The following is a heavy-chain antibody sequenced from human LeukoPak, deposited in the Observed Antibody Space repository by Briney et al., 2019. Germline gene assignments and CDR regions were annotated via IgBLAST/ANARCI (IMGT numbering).Heavy chain of an antibody. CDR1: AFTFSSYA. V-gene: IGHV3-23*01. D-gene: IGHD3-22*01. CDR2: ISGGGGST. J-gene: IGHJ2*01. CDR3: AKARVVLTLKWYFDL. Sequence: PGGSLRLSCAASAFTFSSYAMNWVRQAPGKGLEWVSGISGGGGSTYYADSVKGRFAISRDNSKNTLYLQMDSLRAEDTALYYCAKARVVLTLKWYFDLWGRGTPVTVSS.